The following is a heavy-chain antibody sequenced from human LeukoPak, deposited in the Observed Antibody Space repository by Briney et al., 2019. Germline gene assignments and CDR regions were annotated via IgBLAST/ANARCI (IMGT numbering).Heavy chain of an antibody. CDR2: ISSNGGST. CDR3: ARASYSGYDFDY. CDR1: GFTFSSYA. D-gene: IGHD5-12*01. V-gene: IGHV3-64*01. J-gene: IGHJ4*02. Sequence: GGSLRLSCAASGFTFSSYAMSWVRQAPGKGLEWVSAISSNGGSTYYANSVKGRFTISRDNSKNTLYLQMGSLRAEDMAVYYCARASYSGYDFDYWGQGTLVTVSS.